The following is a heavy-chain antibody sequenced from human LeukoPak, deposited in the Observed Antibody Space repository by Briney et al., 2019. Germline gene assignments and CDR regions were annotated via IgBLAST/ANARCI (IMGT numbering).Heavy chain of an antibody. CDR2: IYYSGST. Sequence: GSLRLSCAASGFSFSSYSMNWVRQAPGKGLEWIGSIYYSGSTYYNPSLKSRVTISVDTSKNQFSLKLSSVTAADTAVYYCARTRVLGSEVDYWGQGTLVTVSS. CDR1: GFSFSSYS. D-gene: IGHD2-2*01. CDR3: ARTRVLGSEVDY. V-gene: IGHV4-4*02. J-gene: IGHJ4*02.